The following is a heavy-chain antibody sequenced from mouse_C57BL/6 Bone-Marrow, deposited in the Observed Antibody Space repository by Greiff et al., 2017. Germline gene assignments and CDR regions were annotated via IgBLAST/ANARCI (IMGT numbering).Heavy chain of an antibody. V-gene: IGHV5-4*01. Sequence: EVKLVESGGGLVKPGGSLKLSCAASGFTFSSYAMSWVRQTPEKRLEWVATISDGGSYTYYPDNVKGRFTISRDNAKNNLYLQMSHLKSEDTAMYYCARDTMITTWFAYWGQGTLVTVSA. D-gene: IGHD2-4*01. CDR3: ARDTMITTWFAY. CDR2: ISDGGSYT. CDR1: GFTFSSYA. J-gene: IGHJ3*01.